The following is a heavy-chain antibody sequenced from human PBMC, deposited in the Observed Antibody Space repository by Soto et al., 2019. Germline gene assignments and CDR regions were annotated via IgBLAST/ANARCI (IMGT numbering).Heavy chain of an antibody. D-gene: IGHD3-3*01. CDR2: IYHSGST. J-gene: IGHJ5*02. Sequence: SETLSLTCAVSGYSISSGYYWGWIRQPPGKVLEWIGSIYHSGSTYYNPSLKSRVTISVDTSKNQFSLKLSSVTAADTAVYYCATIDYDFWSGSFDWFDPWGQGTLVTVSS. V-gene: IGHV4-38-2*01. CDR1: GYSISSGYY. CDR3: ATIDYDFWSGSFDWFDP.